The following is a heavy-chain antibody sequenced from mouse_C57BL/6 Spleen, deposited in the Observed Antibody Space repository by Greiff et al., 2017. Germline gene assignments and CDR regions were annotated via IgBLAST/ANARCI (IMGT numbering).Heavy chain of an antibody. V-gene: IGHV1-82*01. Sequence: VQLQQSGPELVKPGASVKISCKASGYAFSSSWMNWVKQRPGKGLEWIGRIYPGDGDTNYNGKFKGKATLTEDKSSSTAYMQLSSLTSEDSAVYFCARERLITDFDYWGQGTTLTVSS. CDR1: GYAFSSSW. CDR2: IYPGDGDT. CDR3: ARERLITDFDY. J-gene: IGHJ2*01. D-gene: IGHD2-4*01.